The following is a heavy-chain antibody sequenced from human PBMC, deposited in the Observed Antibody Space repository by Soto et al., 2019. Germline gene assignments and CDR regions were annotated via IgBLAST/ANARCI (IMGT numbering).Heavy chain of an antibody. CDR1: GYSFTSYW. D-gene: IGHD3-10*01. Sequence: GESLKISCKGSGYSFTSYWISWVRQMPGKGLEWMGRIDPSDSYTNYSPSFQGHVTISADKSISTAYLQWSSLKASDTAMYYCASEPYGSGSYYYVMDVWGQGTTVTVSS. J-gene: IGHJ6*02. V-gene: IGHV5-10-1*01. CDR2: IDPSDSYT. CDR3: ASEPYGSGSYYYVMDV.